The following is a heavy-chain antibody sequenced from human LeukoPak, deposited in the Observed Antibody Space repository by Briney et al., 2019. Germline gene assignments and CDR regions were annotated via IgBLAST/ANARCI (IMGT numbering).Heavy chain of an antibody. Sequence: PSETLSLTCTVSGGSISSSYYYWGWIRQPPGKGLEWIRSIYYSGSTYYNPSLKSRVTISVDTSKNQFSLKLRSVTAADTAVYYCARHFGTWGRGTLVTVSS. D-gene: IGHD3/OR15-3a*01. V-gene: IGHV4-39*01. J-gene: IGHJ4*02. CDR3: ARHFGT. CDR2: IYYSGST. CDR1: GGSISSSYYY.